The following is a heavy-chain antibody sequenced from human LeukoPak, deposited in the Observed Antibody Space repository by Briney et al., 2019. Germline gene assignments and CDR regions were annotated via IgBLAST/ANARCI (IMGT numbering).Heavy chain of an antibody. CDR3: ARVRPGIAVAGTDMHAFDI. CDR1: GFTFSSYG. CDR2: IRYDGSRK. D-gene: IGHD6-19*01. J-gene: IGHJ3*02. Sequence: GGSLRLSCAASGFTFSSYGMHWVRQAPGKGLEWVAFIRYDGSRKYYADSVKGRFTISRDNSKNTLYLQMNSLRAEDTAVYYCARVRPGIAVAGTDMHAFDIWGQGTMVTVSS. V-gene: IGHV3-30*02.